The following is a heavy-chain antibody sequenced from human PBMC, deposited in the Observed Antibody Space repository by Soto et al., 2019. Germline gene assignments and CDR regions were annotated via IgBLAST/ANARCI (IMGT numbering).Heavy chain of an antibody. D-gene: IGHD1-7*01. J-gene: IGHJ3*02. V-gene: IGHV3-23*01. Sequence: LRLSCAASGFTFSSYAMSWVRQAPGKGLAWVSAISGSRGSTSYADSVKGRFTISRDNSQNAVYLQMNSLRAEDTAVYYCAQVAPVPNRNYFIGALDIWGQGTMVTVAS. CDR3: AQVAPVPNRNYFIGALDI. CDR1: GFTFSSYA. CDR2: ISGSRGST.